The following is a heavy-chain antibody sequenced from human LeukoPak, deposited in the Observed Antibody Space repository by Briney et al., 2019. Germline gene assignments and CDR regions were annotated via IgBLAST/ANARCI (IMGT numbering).Heavy chain of an antibody. CDR1: GGSISSYY. D-gene: IGHD1-26*01. V-gene: IGHV4-59*01. J-gene: IGHJ4*02. CDR3: ARADSGSPPFDY. Sequence: SETLSLTCTVSGGSISSYYWSWIRQPPGKGLEWIGYIYYSGSTNYNPSLKSRVTISVDTSKNQFSLKLSSVTAADTAVYYCARADSGSPPFDYWGQGTLVTVSS. CDR2: IYYSGST.